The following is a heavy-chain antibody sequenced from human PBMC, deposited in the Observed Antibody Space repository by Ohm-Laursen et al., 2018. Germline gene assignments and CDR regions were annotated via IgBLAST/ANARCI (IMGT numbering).Heavy chain of an antibody. D-gene: IGHD5-18*01. CDR2: ISWNSGSI. V-gene: IGHV3-9*01. J-gene: IGHJ4*02. CDR1: GFTFDDYA. Sequence: SLRLSCAASGFTFDDYAMHWVRQAPGKGLEWVSGISWNSGSIGYADSVKGRFTISRDNAKNSLYLQMNSLRAEDTALYYCAKDIGYSYGYYFDYWGQGTLVTVSP. CDR3: AKDIGYSYGYYFDY.